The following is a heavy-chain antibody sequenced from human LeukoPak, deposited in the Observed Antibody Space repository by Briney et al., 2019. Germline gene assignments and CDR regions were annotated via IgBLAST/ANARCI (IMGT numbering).Heavy chain of an antibody. J-gene: IGHJ6*02. CDR3: ASSGYCGGDCYSDYYYYYGMDV. CDR1: GGTFSSYA. V-gene: IGHV1-69*04. Sequence: SVKVSCKASGGTFSSYAISWVRQAPGQGLEWMGRIIPILGIANYAQKLQGRVTIAADKSTSTAYMELSSLRSEDTAVYYCASSGYCGGDCYSDYYYYYGMDVWGQGTTVTVSS. CDR2: IIPILGIA. D-gene: IGHD2-21*02.